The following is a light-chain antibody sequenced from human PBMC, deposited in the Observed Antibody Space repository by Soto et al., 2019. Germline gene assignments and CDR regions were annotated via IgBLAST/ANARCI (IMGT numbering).Light chain of an antibody. CDR2: SAS. Sequence: IQLTQSPSSLSVSIGVRVTINCRASQGLSSYLNWYRQKPGKAPEPLIYSASTLQTGVPSRFSGSGSETDFTLTISSLQSEDLATYYCQQSHSTPYTFGQGTKLEL. J-gene: IGKJ2*01. CDR1: QGLSSY. V-gene: IGKV1-39*01. CDR3: QQSHSTPYT.